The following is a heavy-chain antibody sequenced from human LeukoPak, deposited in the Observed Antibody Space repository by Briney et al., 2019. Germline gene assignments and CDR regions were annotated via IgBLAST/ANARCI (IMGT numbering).Heavy chain of an antibody. D-gene: IGHD2-15*01. CDR1: GGSISSSSYY. V-gene: IGHV4-39*07. CDR2: IYTSGST. J-gene: IGHJ5*02. Sequence: PSETLSLTCTVSGGSISSSSYYWGWIRQPPGKGLEWIGRIYTSGSTNYNPSLKSRVTMSVDTSKNQFSLKLSSVTAADTAVYYCARDIVVVVAANGWFDPWGQGTLVTVSS. CDR3: ARDIVVVVAANGWFDP.